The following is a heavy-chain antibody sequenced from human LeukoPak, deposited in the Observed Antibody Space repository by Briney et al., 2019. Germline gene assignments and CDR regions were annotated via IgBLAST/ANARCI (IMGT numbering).Heavy chain of an antibody. D-gene: IGHD6-6*01. J-gene: IGHJ6*03. CDR3: ASSPRIVGRLDYYYYMDV. V-gene: IGHV1-69*05. CDR2: IIPMFGSA. CDR1: GLTLSTYA. Sequence: SVKVSCKASGLTLSTYAISWVRQAPGQGLEWMGGIIPMFGSAHYAQKFQDGVTITTDESTTIAYMEWSSLRSEDTAVYYCASSPRIVGRLDYYYYMDVWGKGTTVTVSS.